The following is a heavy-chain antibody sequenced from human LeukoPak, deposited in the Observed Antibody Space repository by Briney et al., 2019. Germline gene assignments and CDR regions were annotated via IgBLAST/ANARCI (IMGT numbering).Heavy chain of an antibody. CDR2: IYHSGST. V-gene: IGHV4-30-2*01. J-gene: IGHJ5*02. CDR3: TREPVP. Sequence: SETLSLTCTVSGGSISSGCYYWSWIRQPPGKGLEWIGYIYHSGSTYYNPSLKSRVTISVDRSKNQLSLKLTSVTAADTAVYYCTREPVPWGQGTLVTVSS. CDR1: GGSISSGCYY.